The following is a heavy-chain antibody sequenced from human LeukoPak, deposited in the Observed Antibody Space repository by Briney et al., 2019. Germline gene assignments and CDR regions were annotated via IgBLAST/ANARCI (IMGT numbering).Heavy chain of an antibody. CDR1: GGSISSYY. V-gene: IGHV4-59*08. J-gene: IGHJ4*02. D-gene: IGHD3-22*01. Sequence: SETLSLTCTVSGGSISSYYWSWIRQPPGKGLEWIGYIYYSGSTNYNPSLKSRVTISVDTSKNQFSLKLSSVTAADTAVYYCARLTGDYDSRGYYPYFDYWGQGTLVTVSS. CDR2: IYYSGST. CDR3: ARLTGDYDSRGYYPYFDY.